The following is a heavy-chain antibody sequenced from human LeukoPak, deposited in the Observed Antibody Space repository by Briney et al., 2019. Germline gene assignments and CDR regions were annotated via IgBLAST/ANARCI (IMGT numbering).Heavy chain of an antibody. CDR1: GFTFSSYW. CDR3: ARDRVSSGWDHDY. CDR2: IKQDGSEK. D-gene: IGHD6-19*01. Sequence: GGSLRLSCAASGFTFSSYWMSWVRQAPGKGLEWVANIKQDGSEKYYVDSVKGRLTISRDNAKNSLYLQMNSLRAEDTAVYYCARDRVSSGWDHDYWGQGTLVTVSS. V-gene: IGHV3-7*01. J-gene: IGHJ4*02.